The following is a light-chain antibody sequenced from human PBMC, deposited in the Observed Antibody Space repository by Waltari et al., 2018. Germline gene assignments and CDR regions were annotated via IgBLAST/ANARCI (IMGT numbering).Light chain of an antibody. V-gene: IGKV1-39*01. CDR1: ESISSY. CDR3: HQIYSTLGDT. J-gene: IGKJ2*01. Sequence: DNQLTQSPSSLSASVGDRVTITCRASESISSYLSWYQQKPGEAPKLLIYTASSLEGGVPSRFSGSGSGTDYTLTISNLQPEDFATYYCHQIYSTLGDTFGQGTKLEIK. CDR2: TAS.